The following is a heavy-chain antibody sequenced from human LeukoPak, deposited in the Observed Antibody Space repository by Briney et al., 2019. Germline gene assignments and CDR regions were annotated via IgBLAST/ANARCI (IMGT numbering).Heavy chain of an antibody. Sequence: GGSLRLSCAASGFTFSSYWMSWVRRAPGKGLEWVANIKQDGSEKYYVDSVKGRFTISRDNAKNSLYLQMNSLRAEDTAVYYCASGGGSGSYIPYYYYGMDVWGQGTTVTVSS. V-gene: IGHV3-7*01. J-gene: IGHJ6*02. CDR3: ASGGGSGSYIPYYYYGMDV. CDR2: IKQDGSEK. D-gene: IGHD3-10*01. CDR1: GFTFSSYW.